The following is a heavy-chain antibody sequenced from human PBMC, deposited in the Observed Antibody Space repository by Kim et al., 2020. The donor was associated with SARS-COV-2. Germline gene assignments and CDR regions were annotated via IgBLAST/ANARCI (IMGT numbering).Heavy chain of an antibody. CDR3: AAVTGTVN. CDR1: GFTFRSNW. D-gene: IGHD6-19*01. J-gene: IGHJ4*02. V-gene: IGHV3-74*01. Sequence: GGSLRLSCAASGFTFRSNWMHWVRQAPGKGPVWVSRINSDGSTTTYADSVKGRFTISRDNAKNTLYLRMNSLRVEDTAVYHCAAVTGTVNWGQGTLVIVSS. CDR2: INSDGSTT.